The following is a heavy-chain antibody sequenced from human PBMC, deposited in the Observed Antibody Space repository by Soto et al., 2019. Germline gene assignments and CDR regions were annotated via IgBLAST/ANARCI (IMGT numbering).Heavy chain of an antibody. CDR1: GGSISSGGYS. CDR2: IYHSGST. D-gene: IGHD5-18*01. Sequence: SETLSLTCAVSGGSISSGGYSWSWIRQPPGKGLEWIGYIYHSGSTYYNPSLKSRVTISVDRSKNQFSLKLSSVTAADTAVYYCARGDTAMVTSGFYDYWGQGTLVTVSS. CDR3: ARGDTAMVTSGFYDY. J-gene: IGHJ4*02. V-gene: IGHV4-30-2*01.